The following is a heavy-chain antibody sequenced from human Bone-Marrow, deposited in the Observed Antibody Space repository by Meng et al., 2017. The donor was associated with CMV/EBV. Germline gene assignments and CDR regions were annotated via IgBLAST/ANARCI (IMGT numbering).Heavy chain of an antibody. CDR3: ARGRREAARPIDY. J-gene: IGHJ4*02. CDR2: INHSGST. D-gene: IGHD6-6*01. Sequence: SETLSLTCTVSGYSISSGYYWGWIRQPPGKGLEWIGEINHSGSTNYNPSLKSRVTISVDTSKNQFSLNLSCVTAADTAVYYCARGRREAARPIDYWGQGTLVTVSS. V-gene: IGHV4-38-2*02. CDR1: GYSISSGYY.